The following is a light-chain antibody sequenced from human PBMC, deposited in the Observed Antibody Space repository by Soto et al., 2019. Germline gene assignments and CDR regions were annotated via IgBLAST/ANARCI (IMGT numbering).Light chain of an antibody. V-gene: IGLV1-40*01. CDR2: GNN. Sequence: QSVLTQPPSVSGAPGQRVTISCTGSSSNIGAGYDVHWYQQLPGTAPKLLIYGNNNRPSGVPDRISGSKSGTSASLAITGLQAEDEADYYCCSYSTSNTHNYVFGTGTKLTVL. J-gene: IGLJ1*01. CDR1: SSNIGAGYD. CDR3: CSYSTSNTHNYV.